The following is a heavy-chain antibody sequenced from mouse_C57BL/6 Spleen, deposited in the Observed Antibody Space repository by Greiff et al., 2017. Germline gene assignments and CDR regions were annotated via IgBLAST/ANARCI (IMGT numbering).Heavy chain of an antibody. J-gene: IGHJ1*03. D-gene: IGHD1-1*01. CDR1: GYTFTDYY. CDR2: IYPGSGNT. CDR3: ARGGYYGSSYDWYFDV. V-gene: IGHV1-76*01. Sequence: QVQLQQSGAELVRPGASVKLSCKASGYTFTDYYINWVKQRPGQGLEWIARIYPGSGNTYYNEKFKGKATLTAEKSSSTAYMQLSSLTSEDSAVYFCARGGYYGSSYDWYFDVWGTGTTVTVSS.